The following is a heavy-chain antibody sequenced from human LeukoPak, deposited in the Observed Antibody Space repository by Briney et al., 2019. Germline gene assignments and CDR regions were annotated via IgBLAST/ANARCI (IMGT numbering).Heavy chain of an antibody. Sequence: ASVKVSCKASGYTFTSYDINWVRQATGQGLEWMGWMNPNSGNTGYAQKFQGRVTMTRDTSTSTVYMELSSLRSEDTAVYYCARVVVGATIDYWGQGTLVTVSS. J-gene: IGHJ4*02. CDR3: ARVVVGATIDY. V-gene: IGHV1-8*01. D-gene: IGHD1-26*01. CDR2: MNPNSGNT. CDR1: GYTFTSYD.